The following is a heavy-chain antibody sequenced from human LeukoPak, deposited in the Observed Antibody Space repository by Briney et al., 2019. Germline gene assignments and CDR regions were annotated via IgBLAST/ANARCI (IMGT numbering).Heavy chain of an antibody. D-gene: IGHD1-1*01. V-gene: IGHV3-33*08. CDR3: AREDTGTTGITGAFDI. CDR2: IWYDGSNK. Sequence: GGSLRLSCAASGFTFSSYGMHWVRQAPGKGLEWLGVIWYDGSNKYYADSVEGRFTISRDNPKNTLYLQMNSLRAEDTAVYNCAREDTGTTGITGAFDIWGQGTMVTVSS. J-gene: IGHJ3*02. CDR1: GFTFSSYG.